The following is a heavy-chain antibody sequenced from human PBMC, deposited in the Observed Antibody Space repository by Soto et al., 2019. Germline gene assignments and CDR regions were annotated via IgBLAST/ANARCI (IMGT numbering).Heavy chain of an antibody. CDR2: ISGSGGST. D-gene: IGHD4-17*01. V-gene: IGHV3-23*01. J-gene: IGHJ5*02. CDR1: GFTFSSYA. Sequence: GESLKISCAASGFTFSSYAMSWVRQAPGKGLEWVSAISGSGGSTYYADSVKGRFTISRDNSKNTLYLQMNSLRAEDTAVYYCAKASHDYGDKGAAPLDPSGQGTLVTVS. CDR3: AKASHDYGDKGAAPLDP.